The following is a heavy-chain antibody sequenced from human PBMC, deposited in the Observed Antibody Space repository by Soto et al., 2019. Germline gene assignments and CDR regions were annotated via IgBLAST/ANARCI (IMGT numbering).Heavy chain of an antibody. D-gene: IGHD3-16*01. Sequence: QVQLQESGPGLVKPSQTLSLTCTVSGGSIRRSDYYWSWVRQFPGRGLEWIGYIYHSGSTFYNPSLMSRGVISVDTSRNQFSLSLTSVTAADTAVYYCARVEAFIRSLGYSDSWGQGIRVTVTS. CDR2: IYHSGST. CDR1: GGSIRRSDYY. CDR3: ARVEAFIRSLGYSDS. J-gene: IGHJ4*02. V-gene: IGHV4-31*03.